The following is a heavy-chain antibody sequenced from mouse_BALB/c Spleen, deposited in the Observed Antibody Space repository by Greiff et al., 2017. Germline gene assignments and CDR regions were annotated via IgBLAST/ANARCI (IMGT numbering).Heavy chain of an antibody. V-gene: IGHV1-87*01. Sequence: QVQLKESGAELARPGASVKLSCKASGYTFTSYWMQWVKQRPGQGLEWIGAIYPGDGDTRYTQKFKGKATLTADKSSSTAYMQLSSLASEDSAVYYCARNGMYYFDYWGQGTTLTVSS. J-gene: IGHJ2*01. CDR2: IYPGDGDT. CDR1: GYTFTSYW. D-gene: IGHD4-1*01. CDR3: ARNGMYYFDY.